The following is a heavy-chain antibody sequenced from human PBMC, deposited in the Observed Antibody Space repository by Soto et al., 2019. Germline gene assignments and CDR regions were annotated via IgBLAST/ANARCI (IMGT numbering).Heavy chain of an antibody. CDR3: AIHPSDFWFDP. CDR1: GGSIRSSSYF. V-gene: IGHV4-39*01. J-gene: IGHJ5*02. D-gene: IGHD2-21*02. CDR2: IYYSGST. Sequence: QLQLQESGPGLVKPSETLSLTCTDSGGSIRSSSYFWGWIRQPPGKGLGGIGSIYYSGSTYYNPSRNSRVTVSVDTSTNQFSRKRRSVTAADTSVYYFAIHPSDFWFDPWGQGPRVTVSS.